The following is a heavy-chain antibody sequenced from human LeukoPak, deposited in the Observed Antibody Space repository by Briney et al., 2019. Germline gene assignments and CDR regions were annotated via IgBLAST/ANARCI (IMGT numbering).Heavy chain of an antibody. V-gene: IGHV4-34*01. J-gene: IGHJ4*02. Sequence: SETLSLTCAVYGGSFSGYYWSWIRQPPGKGLEWIGEINHSGSTNYNPSLKSRVTISVDTSKNQFSLKLSSVTAADTAVYYCARTDPAGFDYWGQGTLVTVSS. CDR2: INHSGST. D-gene: IGHD6-25*01. CDR1: GGSFSGYY. CDR3: ARTDPAGFDY.